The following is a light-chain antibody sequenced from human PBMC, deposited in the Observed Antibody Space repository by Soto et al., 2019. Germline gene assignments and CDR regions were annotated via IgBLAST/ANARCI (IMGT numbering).Light chain of an antibody. V-gene: IGKV1-5*01. Sequence: DIQMTQSPSTLSASVGDRVTITCRASQSISTWLAWYQQKPGRAPRLLIYDVSNLESGVPSRFSGTGSGTEFTLTITSLQPEDFAIYYCQQYNSYSFGQGTKVDIK. CDR2: DVS. J-gene: IGKJ1*01. CDR1: QSISTW. CDR3: QQYNSYS.